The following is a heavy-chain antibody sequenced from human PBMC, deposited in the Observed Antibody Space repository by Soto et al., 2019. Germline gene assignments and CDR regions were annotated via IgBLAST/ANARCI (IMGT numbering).Heavy chain of an antibody. CDR3: ARAEQLVDPYYYYGMDV. J-gene: IGHJ6*02. D-gene: IGHD6-6*01. CDR2: FDPEDGET. CDR1: GYTLTELS. V-gene: IGHV1-24*01. Sequence: GASVKVSCKVSGYTLTELSMHWVRQAPGKGLEWMGGFDPEDGETIYAQKFQGRVTMTRDTSISTAYMELSRLRSDDTAVYYCARAEQLVDPYYYYGMDVWGQGTTVTVSS.